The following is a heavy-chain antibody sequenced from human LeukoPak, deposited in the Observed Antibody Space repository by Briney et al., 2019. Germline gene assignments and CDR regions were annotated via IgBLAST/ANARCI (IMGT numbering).Heavy chain of an antibody. CDR2: FDPEERET. Sequence: ASVKVSCKVSGYTLTQLSMHWVRQAPGKGLEWMGGFDPEERETIYAQKFQGRVTMTEDTSTGTAYMELSSLRSEDTAIYYCATDRFSTGWDYFDCWGQGTLVTVSS. V-gene: IGHV1-24*01. D-gene: IGHD6-19*01. CDR1: GYTLTQLS. CDR3: ATDRFSTGWDYFDC. J-gene: IGHJ4*02.